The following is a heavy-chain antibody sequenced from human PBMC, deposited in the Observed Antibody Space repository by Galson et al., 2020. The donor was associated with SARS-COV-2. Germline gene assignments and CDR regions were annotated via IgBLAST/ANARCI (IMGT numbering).Heavy chain of an antibody. V-gene: IGHV4-59*12. CDR3: ARAPITMIVVVDAFDI. Sequence: SETLSLTCTVSGGSINTFYWSWIRQPPGKGLEWIGSIYYSGTTNYNPSLKSRVTISVDTSKNQFSLKLSSVTAADTAVYYCARAPITMIVVVDAFDIWGQGTMVTVSS. D-gene: IGHD3-22*01. CDR1: GGSINTFY. J-gene: IGHJ3*02. CDR2: IYYSGTT.